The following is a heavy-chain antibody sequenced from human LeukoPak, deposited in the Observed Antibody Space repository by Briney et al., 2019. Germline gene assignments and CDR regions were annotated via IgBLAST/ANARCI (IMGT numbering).Heavy chain of an antibody. CDR3: ARGFRPPHRGNRGTVTHLTPSYYYYYMDV. CDR1: GGSISSGSYY. V-gene: IGHV4-61*02. D-gene: IGHD4-11*01. Sequence: SETLSLTCTVSGGSISSGSYYWSWIRQPAGKGLEWIGRIYTSGSTNYNPSLKSRVTISVDTSKNQFSLKLSSVTAADTAVYYCARGFRPPHRGNRGTVTHLTPSYYYYYMDVWGKGTTVTVSS. CDR2: IYTSGST. J-gene: IGHJ6*03.